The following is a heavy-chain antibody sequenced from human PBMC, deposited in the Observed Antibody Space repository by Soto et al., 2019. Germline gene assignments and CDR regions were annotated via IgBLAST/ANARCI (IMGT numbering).Heavy chain of an antibody. CDR2: ISGSGIST. J-gene: IGHJ4*02. CDR1: GFTFSSYA. CDR3: AKDLGYSYGYGPVDY. D-gene: IGHD5-18*01. V-gene: IGHV3-23*01. Sequence: EVQLLESGGGLVQPGGSLRLSCAASGFTFSSYAMSWVRQAPGKGLEWVSAISGSGISTYYADSVKGRFTISRDNSKTTLYLQMNSLRAEDTAVYYCAKDLGYSYGYGPVDYWGQGTLVTVSS.